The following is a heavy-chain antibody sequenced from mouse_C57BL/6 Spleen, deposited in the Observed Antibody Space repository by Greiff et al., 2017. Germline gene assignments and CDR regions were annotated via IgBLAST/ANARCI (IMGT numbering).Heavy chain of an antibody. V-gene: IGHV1-54*01. CDR1: GYAFTNYL. CDR2: INPGSGGT. Sequence: QVQLKESGAELVRPGTSVKVSCKASGYAFTNYLIEWVKQRPGQGLEWIGVINPGSGGTNYNEKFKGKATLTADKSSSTAYMQLSSLTSEDSAVYFCARDPSWDCDMDYWGTGTSVTVSS. D-gene: IGHD4-1*01. CDR3: ARDPSWDCDMDY. J-gene: IGHJ4*01.